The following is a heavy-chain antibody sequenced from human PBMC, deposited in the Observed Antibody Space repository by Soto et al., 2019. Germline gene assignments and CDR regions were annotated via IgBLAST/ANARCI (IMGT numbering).Heavy chain of an antibody. Sequence: PSETMSLTCTVSAGSLSSGDFYWSWIRQPPGQGLEWIGYISYSGSAYYNPSLKSRFTISIDTSKKQFSLNLRSVTAADTAVYYCARDGWQMVRGVSISGGMDVWGQGTTVTVSS. D-gene: IGHD3-10*01. CDR3: ARDGWQMVRGVSISGGMDV. J-gene: IGHJ6*02. V-gene: IGHV4-30-4*01. CDR1: AGSLSSGDFY. CDR2: ISYSGSA.